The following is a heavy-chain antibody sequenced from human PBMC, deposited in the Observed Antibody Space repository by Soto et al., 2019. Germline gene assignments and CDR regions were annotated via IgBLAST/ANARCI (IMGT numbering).Heavy chain of an antibody. V-gene: IGHV1-69*01. CDR2: IIPIFGTA. Sequence: QVQLVQSGAEVKKPGSSVKVSCKASGGTFSSYAISWVRQAPGQGLEWMGGIIPIFGTANYAQKFQGRVTITADESTSTAYMELSSLRSEDTAVYYCARDHGRYYDSSGYREAFDYWGQGTLVTVSS. CDR3: ARDHGRYYDSSGYREAFDY. CDR1: GGTFSSYA. D-gene: IGHD3-22*01. J-gene: IGHJ4*02.